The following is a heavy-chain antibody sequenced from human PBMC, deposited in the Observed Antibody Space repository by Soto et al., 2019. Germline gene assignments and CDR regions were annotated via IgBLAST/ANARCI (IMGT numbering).Heavy chain of an antibody. CDR3: AKARSIAVAGTGFDY. D-gene: IGHD6-19*01. CDR2: ISWNSGSI. CDR1: GFTFDDYA. J-gene: IGHJ4*02. Sequence: GGSLRLSCAASGFTFDDYAMHWVRQAPGKGLEWVSGISWNSGSIGYADSVKGRFTISRDNAKNSLYLQMNSLRAEDTALYYCAKARSIAVAGTGFDYWGQGTLVTVSS. V-gene: IGHV3-9*01.